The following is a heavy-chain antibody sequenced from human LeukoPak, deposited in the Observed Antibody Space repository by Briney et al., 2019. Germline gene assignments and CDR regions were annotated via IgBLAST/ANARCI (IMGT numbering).Heavy chain of an antibody. D-gene: IGHD3-10*01. CDR2: ITASGAST. CDR3: AKAATSGSYGFDY. V-gene: IGHV3-23*01. CDR1: GFTFNSYA. J-gene: IGHJ4*02. Sequence: GGSLRLSCAASGFTFNSYAMSWVRQTPGKGLEWVSAITASGASTYYADSVKGRFTISRDNSKTTLYPQMTSLRAEDTALYYCAKAATSGSYGFDYWGQGTLVTVSS.